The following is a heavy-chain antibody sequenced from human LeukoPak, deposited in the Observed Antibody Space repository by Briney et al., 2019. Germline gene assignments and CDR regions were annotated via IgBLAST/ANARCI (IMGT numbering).Heavy chain of an antibody. D-gene: IGHD2/OR15-2a*01. J-gene: IGHJ4*02. CDR2: ITSSTTTI. V-gene: IGHV3-48*03. Sequence: GGPLRLSCAASGFTFSSYEMNWVRQAPGKGLEWVSYITSSTTTIYYADSVKGRFTISRDNSMNTLFLQMNSLRAEDTAVYYCAKNILPVVESYCFDHWGQGTLVTVSS. CDR1: GFTFSSYE. CDR3: AKNILPVVESYCFDH.